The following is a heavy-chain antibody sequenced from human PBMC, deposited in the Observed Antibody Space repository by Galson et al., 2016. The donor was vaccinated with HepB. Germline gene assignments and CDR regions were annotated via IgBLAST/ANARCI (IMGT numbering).Heavy chain of an antibody. V-gene: IGHV4-39*07. D-gene: IGHD3-22*01. CDR1: GGSISKSFYY. Sequence: ETLSLTCTVSGGSISKSFYYWGWIRQPPGKGLEWIGSIYYSGSTFYNPSLKSRVTISIDTSKNQFSLKLISVTAADTALYSCARSRAGYDSSGYYFWGQGTLVTFSS. CDR3: ARSRAGYDSSGYYF. CDR2: IYYSGST. J-gene: IGHJ4*02.